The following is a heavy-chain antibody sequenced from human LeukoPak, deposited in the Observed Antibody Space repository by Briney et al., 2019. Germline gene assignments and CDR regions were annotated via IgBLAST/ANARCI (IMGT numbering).Heavy chain of an antibody. CDR3: AAPPTTVTRPDNWFDP. J-gene: IGHJ5*02. V-gene: IGHV1-58*02. D-gene: IGHD4-17*01. CDR1: GFTFTSSA. Sequence: SVKVSCKASGFTFTSSAMQWVRQARGQRLEWIGWIVVGSGNTNYAQKFQERVTITRDMSTSTAYMELSSLRSEDTAVYYCAAPPTTVTRPDNWFDPWGQGTLVTVSS. CDR2: IVVGSGNT.